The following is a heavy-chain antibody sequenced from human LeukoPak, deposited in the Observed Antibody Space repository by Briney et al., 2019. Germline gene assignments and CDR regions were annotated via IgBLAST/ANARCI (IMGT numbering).Heavy chain of an antibody. Sequence: GGSLRLSCAASGFTFSSYWMNWVRQAPGKGLVWVSRINSDGDSTGYADSVKGRFTISRDNAKSTLYLQMNSLRAEDTAVYYCAREGGSGNFDYSGQGTLVTVSS. CDR3: AREGGSGNFDY. D-gene: IGHD3-10*01. J-gene: IGHJ4*02. CDR1: GFTFSSYW. CDR2: INSDGDST. V-gene: IGHV3-74*01.